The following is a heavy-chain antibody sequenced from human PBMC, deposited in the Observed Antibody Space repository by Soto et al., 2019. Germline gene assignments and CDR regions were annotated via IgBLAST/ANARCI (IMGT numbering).Heavy chain of an antibody. CDR1: GFTFSSYA. J-gene: IGHJ6*02. CDR3: ARDSSYGNYYYYGMDV. CDR2: ISYDGSNK. Sequence: PGGSLRLSCAASGFTFSSYAMHWVRQAPGKGLEWVAVISYDGSNKYYADPVKGRFTISRDNSKNTLYLQMNSLRAEDTAVYYCARDSSYGNYYYYGMDVWGQGTTVTVSS. V-gene: IGHV3-30-3*01. D-gene: IGHD5-18*01.